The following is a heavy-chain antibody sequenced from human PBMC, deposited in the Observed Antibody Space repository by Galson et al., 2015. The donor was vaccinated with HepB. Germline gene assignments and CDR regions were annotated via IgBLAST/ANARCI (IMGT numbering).Heavy chain of an antibody. CDR2: IYYSGST. CDR3: ARDLGGSWYNWFDP. J-gene: IGHJ5*02. D-gene: IGHD6-13*01. V-gene: IGHV4-31*03. Sequence: TLSLTCTVSGGSISSGGYYWSWIRQHPGKGLEWIGYIYYSGSTYYNPSLKSRVTISVDTSKNQFSLKLSSVTAADTAVYYCARDLGGSWYNWFDPWGQGTLVTVSS. CDR1: GGSISSGGYY.